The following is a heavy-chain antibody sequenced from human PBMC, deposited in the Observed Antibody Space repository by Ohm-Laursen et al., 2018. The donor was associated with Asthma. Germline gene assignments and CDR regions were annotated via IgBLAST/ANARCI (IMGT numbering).Heavy chain of an antibody. Sequence: GSLRLSCTASGFTFSTYSMNWVRQAPGKGLEWVSSISSSSSYIYYADSVRGRFTISRDNTKNSLSLRMISLRAEDTAVYYCARDKDPSSWRNFYGMDVWGQGTTVIVSS. CDR1: GFTFSTYS. CDR2: ISSSSSYI. D-gene: IGHD6-13*01. J-gene: IGHJ6*02. V-gene: IGHV3-21*01. CDR3: ARDKDPSSWRNFYGMDV.